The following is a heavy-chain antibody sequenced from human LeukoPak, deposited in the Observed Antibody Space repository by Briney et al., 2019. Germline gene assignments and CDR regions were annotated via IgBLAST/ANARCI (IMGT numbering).Heavy chain of an antibody. CDR1: GFTFNNYV. J-gene: IGHJ1*01. D-gene: IGHD1-26*01. CDR2: IYSDGNT. Sequence: GGSLRLSCAASGFTFNNYVMTWVRQAPGMGLEWASTIYSDGNTYYPDSVKGRLTISRDGSKNTLYLQLNSLRTEDTAIYYCVREREGSNSEHWGQGTLVTVSS. CDR3: VREREGSNSEH. V-gene: IGHV3-53*01.